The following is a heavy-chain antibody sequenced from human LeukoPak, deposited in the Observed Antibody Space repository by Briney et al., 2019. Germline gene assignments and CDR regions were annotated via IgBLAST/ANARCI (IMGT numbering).Heavy chain of an antibody. CDR1: GGSISSSSYY. V-gene: IGHV4-39*01. J-gene: IGHJ4*02. D-gene: IGHD3-16*02. CDR3: ARVRRYVWGSYRPYYFDY. Sequence: SETLSLTCTVSGGSISSSSYYWGWIRQPPGKGLEWIGSIYYSGSTYYNPSLKSRVTISVDTSKNQFSLKLSSVTAADTAVYYCARVRRYVWGSYRPYYFDYWGQGTLVTVSS. CDR2: IYYSGST.